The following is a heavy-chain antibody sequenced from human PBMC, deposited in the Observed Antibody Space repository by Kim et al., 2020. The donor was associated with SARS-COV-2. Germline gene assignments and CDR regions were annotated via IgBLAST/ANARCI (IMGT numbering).Heavy chain of an antibody. V-gene: IGHV3-7*01. Sequence: DSGKGRFTIARDNAKNSLYLQMNSLRAEDTAVYYCARDGRGGNPNDAFDIWGQGTMVTVSS. CDR3: ARDGRGGNPNDAFDI. J-gene: IGHJ3*02. D-gene: IGHD2-15*01.